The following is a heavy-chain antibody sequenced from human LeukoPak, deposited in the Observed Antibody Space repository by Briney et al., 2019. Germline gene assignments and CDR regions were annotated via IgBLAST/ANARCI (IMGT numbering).Heavy chain of an antibody. CDR1: GFTFSSYA. V-gene: IGHV3-23*01. Sequence: GGSLRLSCAASGFTFSSYAMSWVRQAPGKGLEWVSAISGSGGSTYFADSVKGRFTISRDNSKNTLYLQMNSLRAEDTAVYYCASLKVTAIHLRDDYWGQGTLVTVSS. J-gene: IGHJ4*02. D-gene: IGHD2-21*02. CDR3: ASLKVTAIHLRDDY. CDR2: ISGSGGST.